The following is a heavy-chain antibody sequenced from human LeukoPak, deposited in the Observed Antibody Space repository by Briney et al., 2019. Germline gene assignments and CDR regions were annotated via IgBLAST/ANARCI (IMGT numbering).Heavy chain of an antibody. CDR3: ARDHYFDY. J-gene: IGHJ4*02. CDR1: GGSISSYY. V-gene: IGHV4-59*01. Sequence: SETLSLTCTVSGGSISSYYWSWIRQPPGKGLEWIGYIYYSGSTNYNPSLKSRVTISVDTPKNQFSLRLSSVTAADTALYYCARDHYFDYWGQGTLVTVSS. CDR2: IYYSGST.